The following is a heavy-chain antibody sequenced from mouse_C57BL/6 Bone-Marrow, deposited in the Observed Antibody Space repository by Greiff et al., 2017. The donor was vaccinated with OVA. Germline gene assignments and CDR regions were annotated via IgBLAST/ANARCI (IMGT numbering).Heavy chain of an antibody. V-gene: IGHV1-18*01. J-gene: IGHJ3*01. Sequence: EVQLQQSGPELVKPGASVKIPCKASGYTFTDYNMDWVKQSHGKSLEWIGDINPNNGGTIYNQKFKGKATLTVDKSSSTAYMELRSLTSEDTAVYYCARRERYYSNAYWGQGTLVTVSA. D-gene: IGHD2-5*01. CDR2: INPNNGGT. CDR1: GYTFTDYN. CDR3: ARRERYYSNAY.